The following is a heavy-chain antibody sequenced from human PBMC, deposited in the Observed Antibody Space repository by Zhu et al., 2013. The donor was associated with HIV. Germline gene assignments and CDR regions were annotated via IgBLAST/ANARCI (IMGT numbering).Heavy chain of an antibody. V-gene: IGHV1-46*01. D-gene: IGHD5-12*01. J-gene: IGHJ4*02. Sequence: QVQLVQSGAEVKKPGASVKVSCKASGYTFTSYYMHWVRQAPGQGLEWMGIINPSGGSTSYAQKFQGRVTMTRDTSTSTVYMELSSLRSEDTAVYYCARVGYSGYDTYYFDYWGQGTLVTVSS. CDR1: GYTFTSYY. CDR2: INPSGGST. CDR3: ARVGYSGYDTYYFDY.